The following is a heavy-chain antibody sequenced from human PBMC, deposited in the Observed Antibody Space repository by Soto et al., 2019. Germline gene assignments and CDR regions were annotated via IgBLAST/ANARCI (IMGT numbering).Heavy chain of an antibody. Sequence: ASVKVSCKASGYTFTSYGISWVRQAPGQGLEWMGWISAYNGNTNYAQKLQGRVTMTTDTSTSTAYLELRSLRSDGTAGYYCARDRQTGFWSGFALPHGMDVWGQGTPETVSS. D-gene: IGHD3-3*01. CDR3: ARDRQTGFWSGFALPHGMDV. CDR1: GYTFTSYG. J-gene: IGHJ6*02. V-gene: IGHV1-18*04. CDR2: ISAYNGNT.